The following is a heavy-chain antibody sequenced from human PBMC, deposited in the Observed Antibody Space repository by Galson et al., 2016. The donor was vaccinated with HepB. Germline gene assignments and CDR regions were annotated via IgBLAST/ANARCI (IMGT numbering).Heavy chain of an antibody. Sequence: PALVKPTQTLTLTCTFSGFSFTSTRMGVGWIRQPPGKALEWLALIYWDDDKHYRPSLNSRLTITRDTSKNQVVLTMTNVDPVDTGTYFYAHRRPPDVGYRFDAWGQGTVVTVSS. V-gene: IGHV2-5*02. CDR2: IYWDDDK. CDR3: AHRRPPDVGYRFDA. J-gene: IGHJ5*02. CDR1: GFSFTSTRMG. D-gene: IGHD5-18*01.